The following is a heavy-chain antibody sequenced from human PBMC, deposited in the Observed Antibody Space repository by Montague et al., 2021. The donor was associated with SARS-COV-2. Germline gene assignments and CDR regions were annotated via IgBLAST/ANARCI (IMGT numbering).Heavy chain of an antibody. Sequence: PALVKPTQTLTLTRTFSGFSLSTSGMCVSWIRQPPGKALEWPARIDWDDDKYYSTSLKTRLTISKDTSKNQVVLTMTNMDPVDTATYYCARTYYDILTGRDYGMDVWGQGTTVTVSS. CDR1: GFSLSTSGMC. CDR2: IDWDDDK. D-gene: IGHD3-9*01. CDR3: ARTYYDILTGRDYGMDV. J-gene: IGHJ6*02. V-gene: IGHV2-70*11.